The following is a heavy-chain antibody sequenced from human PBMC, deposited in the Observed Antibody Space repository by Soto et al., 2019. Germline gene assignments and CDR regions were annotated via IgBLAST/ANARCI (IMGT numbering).Heavy chain of an antibody. V-gene: IGHV5-10-1*01. CDR2: IDPSDSYT. Sequence: PGDSLNLSCKCSGYSFTSYLISWVRQMPGKGLEWMGRIDPSDSYTNDSRSFQCHVTISAGKSISTAYLQWSSLKASDTAMYYCAPLRVVLAPCRYYYYGMDVGGQGTKATVSS. D-gene: IGHD2-8*02. J-gene: IGHJ6*02. CDR1: GYSFTSYL. CDR3: APLRVVLAPCRYYYYGMDV.